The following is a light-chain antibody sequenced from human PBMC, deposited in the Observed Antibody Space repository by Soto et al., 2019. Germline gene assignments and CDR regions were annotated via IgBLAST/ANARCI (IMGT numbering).Light chain of an antibody. V-gene: IGKV1-39*01. CDR1: QSISTY. Sequence: DIQMTQSPSSLPASVGDRVTITCRASQSISTYLNWYQQKPGKAPMLLIYAASNLQSGVPSRISGSGSGTDFTLTISSLQPEDFATYYCQQTYSTLSRTFGGGTKLEIK. CDR3: QQTYSTLSRT. J-gene: IGKJ4*01. CDR2: AAS.